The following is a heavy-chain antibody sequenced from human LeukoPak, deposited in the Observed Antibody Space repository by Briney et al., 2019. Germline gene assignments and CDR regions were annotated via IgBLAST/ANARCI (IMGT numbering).Heavy chain of an antibody. CDR2: MNPNSGNT. V-gene: IGHV1-8*03. CDR3: ARGLSGWYER. Sequence: GASVKVSCKASGYTFTGYYMHWVRQATGQGLEWMGWMNPNSGNTGYAQKFQGRVTITRNTSISTAYMELSSLRSEDTAVYYCARGLSGWYERWGQGTLVTVSS. J-gene: IGHJ5*02. D-gene: IGHD6-19*01. CDR1: GYTFTGYY.